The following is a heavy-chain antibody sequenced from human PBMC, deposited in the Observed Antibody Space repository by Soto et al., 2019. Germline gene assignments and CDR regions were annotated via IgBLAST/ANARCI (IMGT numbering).Heavy chain of an antibody. CDR1: GYTFTGYY. J-gene: IGHJ3*02. Sequence: ASVKVSCKASGYTFTGYYMHWVRQAPGQGLEWMGWINPNSGGTNYAQKFQGWVTMTRDTSISTAYMELSRLRSDDTAVYYCAGNPVNYDFWSDPQAHAFDIWGQGTMVTVSS. CDR3: AGNPVNYDFWSDPQAHAFDI. CDR2: INPNSGGT. V-gene: IGHV1-2*04. D-gene: IGHD3-3*01.